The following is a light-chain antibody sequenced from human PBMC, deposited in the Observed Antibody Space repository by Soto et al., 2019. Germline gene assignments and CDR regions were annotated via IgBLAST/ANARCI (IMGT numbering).Light chain of an antibody. CDR3: QQYNNWPWT. CDR1: QSVRSK. V-gene: IGKV3-15*01. CDR2: AAS. Sequence: EIVMTQSPATLCVSPGERATLSCRASQSVRSKLAWYQQKPGQPPRLLIYAASTRATGIPVRFSGSGSGTECTLTISSLQSEDFAVYYWQQYNNWPWTFGQGPQVEIK. J-gene: IGKJ1*01.